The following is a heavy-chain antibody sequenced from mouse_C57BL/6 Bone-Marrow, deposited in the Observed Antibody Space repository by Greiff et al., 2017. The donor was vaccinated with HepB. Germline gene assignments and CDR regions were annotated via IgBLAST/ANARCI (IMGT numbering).Heavy chain of an antibody. D-gene: IGHD2-3*01. CDR2: IRSKSSNYAT. CDR1: GFTFNTYA. CDR3: GREGDGYPDWYFDV. J-gene: IGHJ1*03. Sequence: EVQVVESGGGLVQPKGSLKLSCAASGFTFNTYAMHWVRQAPGKGLEWVARIRSKSSNYATYYADSVKDRFTISRDDSQSMLYLQMNNLKTEDTAMDYCGREGDGYPDWYFDVWGTGTTVTVSS. V-gene: IGHV10-3*01.